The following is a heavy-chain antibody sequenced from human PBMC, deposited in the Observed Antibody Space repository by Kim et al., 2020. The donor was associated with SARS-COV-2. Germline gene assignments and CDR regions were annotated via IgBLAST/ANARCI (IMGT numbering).Heavy chain of an antibody. J-gene: IGHJ3*02. D-gene: IGHD3-22*01. CDR2: IYYSGST. Sequence: SETLSLTCTVSGGSISSSSYYWGWIRQPPGKGLEWIGSIYYSGSTYYNPSLKSRVTISVDTSKNQFSLKLSSVTAADTAVYYCARDRGGSGYGRVGAFDIWGQGTMVTVSS. CDR1: GGSISSSSYY. CDR3: ARDRGGSGYGRVGAFDI. V-gene: IGHV4-39*07.